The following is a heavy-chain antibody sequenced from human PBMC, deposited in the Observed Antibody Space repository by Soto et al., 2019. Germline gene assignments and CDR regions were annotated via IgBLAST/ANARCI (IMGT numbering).Heavy chain of an antibody. Sequence: GGALRLSCAASGFTFSSYVTHWVRQAPGKGLEWVSYISSSSSTIYYADSVKGRFTISRDNAKNSLYLQMNSLRDEDTAVYYCARESAALNWFDPWGQGTLVTVSS. CDR3: ARESAALNWFDP. V-gene: IGHV3-48*02. CDR2: ISSSSSTI. CDR1: GFTFSSYV. J-gene: IGHJ5*02. D-gene: IGHD2-2*01.